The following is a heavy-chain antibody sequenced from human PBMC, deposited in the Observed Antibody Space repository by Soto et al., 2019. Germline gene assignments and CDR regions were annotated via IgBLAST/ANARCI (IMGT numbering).Heavy chain of an antibody. Sequence: QVQLQQWGAGLLKPSETLSLTCAVYGGSFSGYYWSWIRQPPGKGLEWIGEINHSGSTNYNPSLKSRVTISVDTSKNQFTLKLSSVTAADTAVYYCARTADYVWGSYRDYWGQGTLVTVSS. CDR2: INHSGST. D-gene: IGHD3-16*02. V-gene: IGHV4-34*01. CDR3: ARTADYVWGSYRDY. CDR1: GGSFSGYY. J-gene: IGHJ4*02.